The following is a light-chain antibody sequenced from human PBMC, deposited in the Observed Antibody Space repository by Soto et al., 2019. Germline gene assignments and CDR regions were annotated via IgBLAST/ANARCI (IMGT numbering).Light chain of an antibody. J-gene: IGLJ2*01. V-gene: IGLV1-44*01. CDR2: TNN. CDR3: ATWDDSMNVV. Sequence: QSVLTQPPSASGTPGQRVTISCSGSSSNFGSNTVNWYQQLPGAAPKLLIYTNNERPSGVPDRFSGSKSGTSASLAISGLQSDDGADYYCATWDDSMNVVFGGGTQLTV. CDR1: SSNFGSNT.